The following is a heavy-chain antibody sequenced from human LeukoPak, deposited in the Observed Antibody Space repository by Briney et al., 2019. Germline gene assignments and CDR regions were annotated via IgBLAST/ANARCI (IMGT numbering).Heavy chain of an antibody. D-gene: IGHD3/OR15-3a*01. J-gene: IGHJ4*02. CDR3: ANGYDFWTVHY. CDR1: GFTFSSYS. Sequence: GGSLRLSCAASGFTFSSYSMTWVRQAPGKGLEWVSSISSSSSYIYYADSVKGRFTISRDNAKNSLYLQMNSLRAEDTAVYYCANGYDFWTVHYWGQGTLVTVSS. V-gene: IGHV3-21*01. CDR2: ISSSSSYI.